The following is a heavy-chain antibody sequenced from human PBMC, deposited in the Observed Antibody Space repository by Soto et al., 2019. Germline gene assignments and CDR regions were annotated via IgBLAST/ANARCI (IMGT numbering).Heavy chain of an antibody. Sequence: SETLSLTCAVYGGSFSGYYWSWIRQPPGKGLEWIGEINHSGSTNYNPSLKSRVTISVDTSKNQFSLKLSSVTAADTAVYYCARGQVYYDSSGYYGYWGQGTLVTVSS. CDR3: ARGQVYYDSSGYYGY. V-gene: IGHV4-34*01. D-gene: IGHD3-22*01. CDR2: INHSGST. J-gene: IGHJ4*02. CDR1: GGSFSGYY.